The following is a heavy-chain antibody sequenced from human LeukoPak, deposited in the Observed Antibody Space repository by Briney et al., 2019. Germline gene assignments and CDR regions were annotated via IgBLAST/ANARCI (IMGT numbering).Heavy chain of an antibody. Sequence: GGSLRLSCAASGFTFSNYDMHWVRQVIGKGLEWVSAIGIAGDTYYPGSVKGRFTISRDNAKNSLYLQMNSLRAEDTAVYYCATYSSLNRREFQYWGQGTLLTVSS. V-gene: IGHV3-13*01. CDR3: ATYSSLNRREFQY. J-gene: IGHJ1*01. D-gene: IGHD3-22*01. CDR1: GFTFSNYD. CDR2: IGIAGDT.